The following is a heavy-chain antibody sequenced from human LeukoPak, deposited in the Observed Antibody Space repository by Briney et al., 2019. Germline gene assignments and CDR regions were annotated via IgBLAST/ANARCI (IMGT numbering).Heavy chain of an antibody. CDR1: GYSFTSYW. CDR2: IYPGYYDT. D-gene: IGHD3-10*01. J-gene: IGHJ4*02. V-gene: IGHV5-51*01. Sequence: ESLKIFCKGSGYSFTSYWIGWVRQMPGKGLEWMRIIYPGYYDTRYSPSFEGQVTISADKSISSPNLQRSSLKASDTAMYYCARKALGSGRPYDYWGQGTLVTVSS. CDR3: ARKALGSGRPYDY.